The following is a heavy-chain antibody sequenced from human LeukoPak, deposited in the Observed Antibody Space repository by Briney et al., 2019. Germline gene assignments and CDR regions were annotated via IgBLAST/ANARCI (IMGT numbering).Heavy chain of an antibody. D-gene: IGHD6-13*01. V-gene: IGHV4-59*01. J-gene: IGHJ1*01. CDR3: ARDSSSWQH. CDR1: GGSISSYY. Sequence: SETLSLACTVAGGSISSYYWSWIRQPPGKGLEWIGYIYYSGSTNYNPSLKSRVTISVDTSKNHFSLKLSSVTAADTAVYYCARDSSSWQHWGQGTLVTVSS. CDR2: IYYSGST.